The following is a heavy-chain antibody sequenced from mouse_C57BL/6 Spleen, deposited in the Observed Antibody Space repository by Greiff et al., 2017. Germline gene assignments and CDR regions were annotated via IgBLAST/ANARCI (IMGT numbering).Heavy chain of an antibody. CDR2: ISGGGGNT. J-gene: IGHJ3*01. CDR3: ARHRDSSGYGFAY. V-gene: IGHV5-9*01. D-gene: IGHD3-2*02. CDR1: GFTFSSYT. Sequence: EVQVVESGGGLVKPGGSLKLSCAASGFTFSSYTMSWVRQTPEKRLEWVATISGGGGNTYYPDSVKGRFTISRDNAKNTLYLQMSSLRSEDTALYYCARHRDSSGYGFAYWGQGTLVTVSA.